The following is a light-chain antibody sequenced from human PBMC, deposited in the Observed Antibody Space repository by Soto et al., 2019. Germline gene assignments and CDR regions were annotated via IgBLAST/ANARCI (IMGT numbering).Light chain of an antibody. CDR1: TSDVGGYNY. CDR3: SSYKSTSTYV. CDR2: DVI. Sequence: QSALTQPASVSGSPGQSVAISCTGTTSDVGGYNYVSWYQQHPGKAPKLIIQDVINRPSGVSDRFSGSKSGNTASLTISGLQAEDEADYYCSSYKSTSTYVFGSGTKVTVL. J-gene: IGLJ1*01. V-gene: IGLV2-14*01.